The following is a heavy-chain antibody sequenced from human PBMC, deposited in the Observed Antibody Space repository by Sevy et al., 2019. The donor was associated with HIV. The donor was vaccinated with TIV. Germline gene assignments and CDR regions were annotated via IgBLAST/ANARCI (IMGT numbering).Heavy chain of an antibody. V-gene: IGHV7-4-1*02. D-gene: IGHD3-10*01. J-gene: IGHJ5*02. CDR1: GYTFTSYA. CDR2: INTNTGNP. CDR3: ARTPKGKRGSGSYYGTNNWFDP. Sequence: ASVKVSCKASGYTFTSYAMNWVRQAPGQGLEWMGWINTNTGNPTYAQGFTGRFVFSLDTSVSTAYLQISSLKAEDTAVYYCARTPKGKRGSGSYYGTNNWFDPWGQGTLVTVSS.